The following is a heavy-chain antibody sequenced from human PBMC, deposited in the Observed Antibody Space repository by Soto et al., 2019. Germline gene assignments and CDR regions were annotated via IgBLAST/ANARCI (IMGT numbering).Heavy chain of an antibody. CDR2: IYDSGST. J-gene: IGHJ6*02. CDR3: ARGTKYYYQGMDV. V-gene: IGHV4-59*01. CDR1: GDSINKYY. Sequence: PSETLSLTCTVSGDSINKYYWTWIRQPPGKGLEWIGYIYDSGSTSYNPSPKSRLTISVDTSKNQFSLKLKSVTAADTAVYYCARGTKYYYQGMDVRGQGTTVTVSS.